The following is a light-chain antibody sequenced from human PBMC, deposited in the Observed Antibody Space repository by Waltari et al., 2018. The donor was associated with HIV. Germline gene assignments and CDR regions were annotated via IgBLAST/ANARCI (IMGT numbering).Light chain of an antibody. Sequence: DIQMTQSPSSLSASVGDRVTITCRASQSISTYLNWYQQRPGKVPKLLIHTSSTLQSGVPSRFSGDTSGTDFTLTISSLQPEDFATYFCQQSYSRPYTFGQGTKPDI. V-gene: IGKV1-39*01. CDR2: TSS. CDR1: QSISTY. J-gene: IGKJ2*01. CDR3: QQSYSRPYT.